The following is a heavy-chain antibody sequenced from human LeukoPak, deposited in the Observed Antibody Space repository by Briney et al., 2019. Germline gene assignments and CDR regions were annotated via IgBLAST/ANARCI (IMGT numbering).Heavy chain of an antibody. Sequence: GGSLRLSCAASGFTVSSNYMSWVRQAPGKGLEWVSVIYSGGSTYYADSVKGRFTISRDNSKNTLYLQMNSLRAEDTAVYYCARSVNTAMDTLDYWGQGTLVTVSS. CDR3: ARSVNTAMDTLDY. D-gene: IGHD5-18*01. J-gene: IGHJ4*02. CDR1: GFTVSSNY. V-gene: IGHV3-66*01. CDR2: IYSGGST.